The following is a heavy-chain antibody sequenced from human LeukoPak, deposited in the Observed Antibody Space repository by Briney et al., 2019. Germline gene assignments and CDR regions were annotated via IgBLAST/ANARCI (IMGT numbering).Heavy chain of an antibody. J-gene: IGHJ4*02. D-gene: IGHD3-22*01. CDR1: GGSFSGYY. CDR2: INHSGST. CDR3: ARKGYYDSSVYFDY. Sequence: ASETLSLTCAVYGGSFSGYYWSWIRQPPGKGLERIGEINHSGSTNYNPSLKSRVTISVDTSKNQFSLKLSSVTAADTAVYYCARKGYYDSSVYFDYWGQGTLVTVSS. V-gene: IGHV4-34*01.